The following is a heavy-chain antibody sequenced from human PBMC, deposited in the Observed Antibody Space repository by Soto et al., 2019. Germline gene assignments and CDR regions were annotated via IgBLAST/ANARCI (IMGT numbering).Heavy chain of an antibody. Sequence: SETLSPTCPVSGASISSYYWSWIRQPPGKGLEWIGYIYYSGSTNYNPSLKSRVTISVDTSKNQFSLKLSSVTAADTAVYYCARRSAGDGYYYYYGMDVWGQGTTVTVSS. CDR3: ARRSAGDGYYYYYGMDV. V-gene: IGHV4-59*01. J-gene: IGHJ6*02. CDR2: IYYSGST. D-gene: IGHD2-21*02. CDR1: GASISSYY.